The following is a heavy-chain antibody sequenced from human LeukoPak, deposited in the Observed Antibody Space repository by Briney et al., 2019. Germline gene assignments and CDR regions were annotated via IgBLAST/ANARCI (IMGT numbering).Heavy chain of an antibody. J-gene: IGHJ5*02. Sequence: ASVKVSCKASGYTFTSYYMHWVRQAPGQGLEWRGIINPSGGSTSYAQKFQGRVTMTRDTSTSTAYMELRSLRSDDTAVYYCARALIAAAASYNWFDPWGQGTLVTVSS. D-gene: IGHD6-13*01. CDR2: INPSGGST. CDR1: GYTFTSYY. V-gene: IGHV1-46*01. CDR3: ARALIAAAASYNWFDP.